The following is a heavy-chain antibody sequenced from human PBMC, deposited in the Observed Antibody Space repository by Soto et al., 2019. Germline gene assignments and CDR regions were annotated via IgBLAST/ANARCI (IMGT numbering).Heavy chain of an antibody. Sequence: PGGSLRLSCEASGITFSTYAMSWVRQAPGKGLEWVSTFSGDGVTTYYADSVKGRFTISRDNSKNTLYLQMNSLRAEDTAVYYCAKDFIPGSGRDAFDVRGQGTLVTVSS. CDR1: GITFSTYA. V-gene: IGHV3-23*01. J-gene: IGHJ3*01. D-gene: IGHD3-10*01. CDR3: AKDFIPGSGRDAFDV. CDR2: FSGDGVTT.